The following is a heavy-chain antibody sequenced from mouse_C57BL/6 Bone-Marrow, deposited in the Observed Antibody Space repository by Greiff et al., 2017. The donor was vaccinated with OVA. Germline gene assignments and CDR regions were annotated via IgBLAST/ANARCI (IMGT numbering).Heavy chain of an antibody. CDR2: IHPSDSDT. J-gene: IGHJ2*01. CDR1: GFNIKDYY. D-gene: IGHD1-1*01. V-gene: IGHV1-74*01. CDR3: AFITTVVAGDY. Sequence: QVQLQQSGAELVKPGASVKLSCTASGFNIKDYYMHWVKQRTEQGLEWIGRIHPSDSDTNYNQKFKGKATLTVDKSSSTAYMQLSSLTSEDSAVYYCAFITTVVAGDYWGQGTTLTVSS.